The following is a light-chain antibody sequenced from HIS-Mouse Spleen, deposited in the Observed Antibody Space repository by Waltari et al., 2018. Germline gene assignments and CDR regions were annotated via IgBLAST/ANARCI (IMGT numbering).Light chain of an antibody. CDR3: YSTDSSGNHRV. CDR2: EDS. J-gene: IGLJ2*01. Sequence: SYELTQPPSVSVSPGQTARIPCSGDAFPKKYAYWYQKKLGQAPVLFIYEDSKRPSGIPERFSGSSSGTMATLTISGAQVEDEADYYCYSTDSSGNHRVFGGGTKLTVL. CDR1: AFPKKY. V-gene: IGLV3-10*01.